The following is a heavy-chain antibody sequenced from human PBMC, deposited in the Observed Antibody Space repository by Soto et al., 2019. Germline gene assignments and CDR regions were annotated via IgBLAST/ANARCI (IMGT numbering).Heavy chain of an antibody. CDR1: GGSFIGYY. V-gene: IGHV4-34*01. Sequence: SETLSLTCAFYGGSFIGYYWSWIRQPPGKGLEWIGEINHSGSTNYNPSLKSRVTISVDTSKNQFSLKLSSVTAADTAVYYCAREGSITIFGVVRSGNVWGQGTTVTV. J-gene: IGHJ6*02. D-gene: IGHD3-3*01. CDR3: AREGSITIFGVVRSGNV. CDR2: INHSGST.